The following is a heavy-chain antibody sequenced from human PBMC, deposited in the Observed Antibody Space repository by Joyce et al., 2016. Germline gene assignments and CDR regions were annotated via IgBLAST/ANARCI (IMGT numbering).Heavy chain of an antibody. CDR1: GDSFSGTSYY. V-gene: IGHV4-61*01. CDR3: ATSLPSRVGGFQFFGMDV. J-gene: IGHJ6*02. D-gene: IGHD3-10*01. Sequence: HLQESGPGLVKPSETLSLTCTISGDSFSGTSYYWSWIRQSPGKGLEWLGFIYNSETNHYNRSLGGRLGISVGAAKKQFSLRLTSVTSADTAVYYCATSLPSRVGGFQFFGMDVWGQGTTVIVS. CDR2: IYNSETN.